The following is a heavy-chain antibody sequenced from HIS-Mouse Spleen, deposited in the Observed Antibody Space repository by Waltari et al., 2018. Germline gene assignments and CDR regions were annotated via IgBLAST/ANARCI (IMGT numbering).Heavy chain of an antibody. D-gene: IGHD6-13*01. J-gene: IGHJ2*01. Sequence: QLQLQESGPGLVKPAETLSLTCTVSGGPISSSSYYWGGIRQPPGKGLEWIGSIYYSGSTYYNPYLKSRVTISVDTSKNQFSLKLSSVTAADTAVYYCAREIPYSSSWYDWYFDLWGRGTLVTVSS. CDR1: GGPISSSSYY. V-gene: IGHV4-39*07. CDR3: AREIPYSSSWYDWYFDL. CDR2: IYYSGST.